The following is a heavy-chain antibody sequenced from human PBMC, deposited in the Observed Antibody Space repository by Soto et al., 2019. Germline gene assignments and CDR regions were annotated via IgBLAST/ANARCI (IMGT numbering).Heavy chain of an antibody. V-gene: IGHV1-18*01. CDR1: GYTFTSYG. Sequence: ASVKVSCKASGYTFTSYGISWVRQAPGQGLEWMGWISAYNGNTNYAQKLQGRVTMTTDTSTSTAYMELRSLRSEDTAVYYCATDRYDYIWGSYRYFDYWGQGTLVTVSS. J-gene: IGHJ4*02. D-gene: IGHD3-16*02. CDR2: ISAYNGNT. CDR3: ATDRYDYIWGSYRYFDY.